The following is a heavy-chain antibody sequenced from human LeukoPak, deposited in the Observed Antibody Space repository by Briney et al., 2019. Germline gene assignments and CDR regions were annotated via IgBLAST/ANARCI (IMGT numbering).Heavy chain of an antibody. CDR1: GFTFSSYS. CDR2: ISGSGNTI. D-gene: IGHD3-10*01. J-gene: IGHJ6*02. V-gene: IGHV3-48*04. CDR3: ASERDNKMRGAMDV. Sequence: GGSLRLSCAASGFTFSSYSINWVRQAPGKGLEWVSYISGSGNTIYYADSVKGRFIISRDNAKNSLYLQMNSLRVEDTAVYYCASERDNKMRGAMDVWGQGTTVTVSS.